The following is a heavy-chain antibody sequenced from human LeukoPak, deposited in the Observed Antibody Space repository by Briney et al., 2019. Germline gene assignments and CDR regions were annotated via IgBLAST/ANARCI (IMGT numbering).Heavy chain of an antibody. D-gene: IGHD3-3*01. V-gene: IGHV4-31*03. J-gene: IGHJ6*02. CDR2: IYYSGST. CDR1: GGSISSGGYY. CDR3: ARRGSRDFWSGYYQRNYYYYYGMDV. Sequence: SETLSLTCTVSGGSISSGGYYWSWIRQHPGKGLEWIGYIYYSGSTNYNPSLKSRVTISVDTSKNQFSLKLSSVTAADTAVYYCARRGSRDFWSGYYQRNYYYYYGMDVWGQGTTVTVSS.